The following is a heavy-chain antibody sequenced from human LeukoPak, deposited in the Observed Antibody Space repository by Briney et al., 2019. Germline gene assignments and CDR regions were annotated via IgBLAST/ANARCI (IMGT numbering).Heavy chain of an antibody. Sequence: ASVKVPCKASGYTFTSYYMHWVRQAPGQGLEWMGIINPSGGSTSYAQKFQGRVTMTRDMSTSTAYMELSRLRSDDTAVYYCARPSIGHDYGDSSFDYWGQGTLVTVSS. CDR1: GYTFTSYY. CDR2: INPSGGST. V-gene: IGHV1-46*01. D-gene: IGHD4-17*01. J-gene: IGHJ4*02. CDR3: ARPSIGHDYGDSSFDY.